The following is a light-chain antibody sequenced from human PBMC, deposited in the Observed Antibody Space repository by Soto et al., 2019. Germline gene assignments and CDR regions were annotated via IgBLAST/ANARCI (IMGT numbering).Light chain of an antibody. CDR3: XXXXRXXT. V-gene: IGKV4-1*01. J-gene: IGKJ1*01. CDR1: QSVLYSSXNKNY. CDR2: WAS. Sequence: DIVMTQSPDSLAVSLGERXXXXCXXSQSVLYSSXNKNYLAWYQQKPGQPPKLLIYWASTRESGVPDRFSGSGSGTDFTLTISXLQXXXXXXXXXXXXXRXXTFGQGTKVEIK.